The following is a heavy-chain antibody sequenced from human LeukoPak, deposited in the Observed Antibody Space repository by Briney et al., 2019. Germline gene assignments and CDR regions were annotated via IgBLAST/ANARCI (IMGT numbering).Heavy chain of an antibody. CDR2: IHYSGST. CDR3: AVEVRGVIRGPFDY. D-gene: IGHD3-10*01. CDR1: NGPINTYQ. V-gene: IGHV4-59*08. Sequence: SETLSLTCTVSNGPINTYQWSWIRQPPGKGLEWIGNIHYSGSTNYNPSLKSRVTISVDTSKNQFSLKLSSVTAADTAVYYCAVEVRGVIRGPFDYWGQGTLVTVSS. J-gene: IGHJ4*02.